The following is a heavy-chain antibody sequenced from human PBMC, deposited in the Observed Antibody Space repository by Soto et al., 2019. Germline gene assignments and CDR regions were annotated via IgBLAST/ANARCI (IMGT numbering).Heavy chain of an antibody. CDR1: GFTFSSYA. CDR2: ISYDGSNK. J-gene: IGHJ3*02. Sequence: PGGSLRLSCAASGFTFSSYAMHWVRQAPGKGLEWVAVISYDGSNKYYADSVKGRFTISRDNSKNTLYLQMNSLRAEDTAVYYCARALDYVWGSYPGWDAFDIWGQGTMVTVSS. CDR3: ARALDYVWGSYPGWDAFDI. D-gene: IGHD3-16*02. V-gene: IGHV3-30-3*01.